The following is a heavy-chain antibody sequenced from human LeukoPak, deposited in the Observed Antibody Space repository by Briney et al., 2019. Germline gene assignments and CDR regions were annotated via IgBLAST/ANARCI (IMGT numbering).Heavy chain of an antibody. V-gene: IGHV4-38-2*02. Sequence: KPSETLSLTCTVSGYSISSGYYWGWIRQPPGKGLEWIGSIYHSGSTYYNPSLKSRVTISVDTSKNQFSLKLSSATAADTAVYYCARAPTYYYDSSEYYFDYWGQGTLVTVSS. D-gene: IGHD3-22*01. J-gene: IGHJ4*02. CDR3: ARAPTYYYDSSEYYFDY. CDR1: GYSISSGYY. CDR2: IYHSGST.